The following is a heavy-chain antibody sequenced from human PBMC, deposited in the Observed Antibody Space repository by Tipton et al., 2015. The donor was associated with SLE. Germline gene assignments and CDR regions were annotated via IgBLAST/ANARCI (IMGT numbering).Heavy chain of an antibody. J-gene: IGHJ2*01. D-gene: IGHD7-27*01. CDR3: ARAGTTGDPLWYFDL. Sequence: TLSLTCTVSGGSISSGSYYWSWIRQPAGKGLEWIGRIYTSGSTNYNPSLKSRVTTSVDTSKNQFSLKLSSVTAADTAVYYCARAGTTGDPLWYFDLWGRGTLVTVSS. V-gene: IGHV4-61*02. CDR1: GGSISSGSYY. CDR2: IYTSGST.